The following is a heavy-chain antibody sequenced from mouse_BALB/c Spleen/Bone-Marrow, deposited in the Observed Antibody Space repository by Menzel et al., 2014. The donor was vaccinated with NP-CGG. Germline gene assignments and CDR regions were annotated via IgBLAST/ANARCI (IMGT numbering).Heavy chain of an antibody. Sequence: VHLVESGPGLVAPSQSLSITCTVSGFSLTDYGVSWIRQPPGKGLEWLGVIWGVGTTYYNSALKSRLSISKDNSKSQVFLKMNSLQTDDTAIYYCAKICYDFDGFAHWGQGTLVTVSA. D-gene: IGHD2-4*01. CDR2: IWGVGTT. CDR3: AKICYDFDGFAH. J-gene: IGHJ3*01. V-gene: IGHV2-6-5*01. CDR1: GFSLTDYG.